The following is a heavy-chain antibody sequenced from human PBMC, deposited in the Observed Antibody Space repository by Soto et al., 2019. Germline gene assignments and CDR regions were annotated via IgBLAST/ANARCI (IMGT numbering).Heavy chain of an antibody. CDR2: LNFDESRT. CDR3: ARGGSGIYGDFFGMDV. CDR1: GFTLSNYW. Sequence: GGSLRLSCAASGFTLSNYWMHWVRQAPGKGLVWVSRLNFDESRTDHADSVKSRFTISRDNAKNTVTLQMNSLSAEDTAVYYCARGGSGIYGDFFGMDVWGQGTTVTV. D-gene: IGHD1-26*01. J-gene: IGHJ6*02. V-gene: IGHV3-74*01.